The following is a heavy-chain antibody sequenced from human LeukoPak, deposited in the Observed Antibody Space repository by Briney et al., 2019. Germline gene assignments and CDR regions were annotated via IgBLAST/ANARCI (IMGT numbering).Heavy chain of an antibody. CDR3: ARGGYYDFWSGYSSNWFDP. CDR1: GYTFTSYD. J-gene: IGHJ5*02. Sequence: GASVKVSCKASGYTFTSYDINWVRQAAGQGLEWMGWMNPNSGNTDYAQKFQGRVTITRNTSISTAYMELSSLRSEDTAVYYCARGGYYDFWSGYSSNWFDPWGQGTLVTVSS. CDR2: MNPNSGNT. V-gene: IGHV1-8*03. D-gene: IGHD3-3*01.